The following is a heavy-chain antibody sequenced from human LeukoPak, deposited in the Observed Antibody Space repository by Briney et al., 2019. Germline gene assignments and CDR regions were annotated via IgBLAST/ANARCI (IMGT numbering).Heavy chain of an antibody. D-gene: IGHD2-15*01. J-gene: IGHJ4*02. CDR2: ISGSGGST. Sequence: GGSLRLSCAASGFTFSSYAMSWVRQAPGKGLEWVSAISGSGGSTYYADAVKGRFTISRDNSKNTLYLQMNSLRAEDTAVYYCAKDKYLNGPLLDYFDYWGQGTLVTVSS. CDR3: AKDKYLNGPLLDYFDY. V-gene: IGHV3-23*01. CDR1: GFTFSSYA.